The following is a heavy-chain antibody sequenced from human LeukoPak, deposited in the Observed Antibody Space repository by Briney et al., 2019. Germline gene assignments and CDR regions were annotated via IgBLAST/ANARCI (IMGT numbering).Heavy chain of an antibody. CDR1: GFPFSSYW. CDR3: ARADNDYLNY. V-gene: IGHV3-21*05. J-gene: IGHJ4*02. D-gene: IGHD4-11*01. CDR2: ISSSSSYT. Sequence: GGSLRLSCVASGFPFSSYWMTWVRQAPGKGLEWVSYISSSSSYTNYADSVKGRFTISRDNAKNSLYLQTNSLRAEDTAVYYCARADNDYLNYWGQGTLVTVSS.